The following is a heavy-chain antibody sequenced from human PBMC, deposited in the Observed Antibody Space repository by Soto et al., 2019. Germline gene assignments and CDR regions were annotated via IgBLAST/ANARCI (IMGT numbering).Heavy chain of an antibody. CDR3: ARGGRQWRVTSAFNY. CDR1: GFTFSDYA. Sequence: VQLVESGGGVVQPGRSLRLSCAASGFTFSDYAMHWVRQAPGKGLEWVAVVSHDGRNTHYADSVKGRFTISRDSSKNTVSLAMTSRRDEDTAVYSCARGGRQWRVTSAFNYWGQGALVTVSS. CDR2: VSHDGRNT. D-gene: IGHD6-19*01. J-gene: IGHJ4*02. V-gene: IGHV3-30*03.